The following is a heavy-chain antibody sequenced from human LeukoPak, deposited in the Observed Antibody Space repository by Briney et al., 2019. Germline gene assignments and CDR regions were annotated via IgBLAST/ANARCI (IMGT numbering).Heavy chain of an antibody. CDR1: GGSISTYY. D-gene: IGHD3-10*01. CDR3: ARGSDYYGSGIKYNWFDP. Sequence: SETLSHTCIVSGGSISTYYWSWIRQPPGQGLEWIGYIHYSGSTNYNPSLKNRVTISVDTSKNQFSLNLKSVTAADTAVYYCARGSDYYGSGIKYNWFDPWGQGTLVRVSS. CDR2: IHYSGST. J-gene: IGHJ5*02. V-gene: IGHV4-59*01.